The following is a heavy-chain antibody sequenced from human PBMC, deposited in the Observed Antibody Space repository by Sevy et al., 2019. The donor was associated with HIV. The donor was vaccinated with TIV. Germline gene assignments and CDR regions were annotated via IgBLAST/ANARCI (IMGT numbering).Heavy chain of an antibody. V-gene: IGHV4-61*01. J-gene: IGHJ4*02. CDR1: GGSVNSGSYY. Sequence: SETLSLTCTVSGGSVNSGSYYWSWIRQPPGKGLEWIGYIYYSGSTNYNPSLKSRVTISVDTSKNQFSLKLSSVTAADTAVYYCARDGSDGYNHFDYWGQGTLVTVSS. CDR3: ARDGSDGYNHFDY. D-gene: IGHD5-12*01. CDR2: IYYSGST.